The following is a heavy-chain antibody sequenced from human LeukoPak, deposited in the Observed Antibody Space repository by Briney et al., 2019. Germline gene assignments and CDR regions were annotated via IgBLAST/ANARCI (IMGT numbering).Heavy chain of an antibody. J-gene: IGHJ6*03. CDR2: IYASGRT. V-gene: IGHV4-4*07. CDR1: GGSISGDY. Sequence: SETLSLTCTVSGGSISGDYWTWIRQPAGKGLEWLGRIYASGRTDYNPSLESRVTLSIDTSKNQFSLKLRSVTAADTAVYYCARVETTMVPYYYYYYMDVWGKGTTVTVSS. D-gene: IGHD5-18*01. CDR3: ARVETTMVPYYYYYYMDV.